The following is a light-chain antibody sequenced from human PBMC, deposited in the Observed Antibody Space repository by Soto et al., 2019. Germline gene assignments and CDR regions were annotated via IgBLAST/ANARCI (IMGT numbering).Light chain of an antibody. CDR1: QDIRTE. V-gene: IGKV1-6*01. CDR2: ASS. CDR3: LQDFKYPRT. Sequence: AIQMTQSPSSLSASVGDRVTITCRASQDIRTELGWYQQRPGEAPKLLIYASSNLQSGVPSRFSGSGSGTDFTLNINSLQPEDFATYYCLQDFKYPRTFGQGTKVEIK. J-gene: IGKJ1*01.